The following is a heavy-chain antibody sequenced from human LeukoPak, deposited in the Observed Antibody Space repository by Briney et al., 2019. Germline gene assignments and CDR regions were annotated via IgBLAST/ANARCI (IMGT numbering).Heavy chain of an antibody. CDR2: IIPIFGTT. D-gene: IGHD2-21*02. CDR3: AANGYCGSDCYYYFDY. Sequence: ASVKVSCKASGGTFNNYALSWVRQAPGQGLEWMGGIIPIFGTTNYAQKFQGRVTITADESTTTAYMELSSLRSEDTAVYYCAANGYCGSDCYYYFDYWGQGTLVTVSS. J-gene: IGHJ4*02. V-gene: IGHV1-69*13. CDR1: GGTFNNYA.